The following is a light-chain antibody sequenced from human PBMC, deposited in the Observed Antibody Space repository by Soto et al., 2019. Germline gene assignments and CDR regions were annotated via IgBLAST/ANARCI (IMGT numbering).Light chain of an antibody. J-gene: IGKJ1*01. Sequence: EIVLTQSPGTLSLSPGERATLSCRASQSVYSSYLAWYQQKPGQAPRLLIYGASSRATGIPDGFSGSGSGTDVPLTISRLEPEDCAVYYCQQYGSSPVTSGQGTKVEIK. CDR2: GAS. CDR3: QQYGSSPVT. CDR1: QSVYSSY. V-gene: IGKV3-20*01.